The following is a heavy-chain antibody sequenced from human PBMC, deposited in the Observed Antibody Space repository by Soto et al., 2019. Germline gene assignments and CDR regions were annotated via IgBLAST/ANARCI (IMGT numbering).Heavy chain of an antibody. CDR3: ARDPMGRYYGSGSYYFDY. CDR2: ISYDGSNK. Sequence: QVQLVESGGGVVQPGRSLRLSCAASGFTFSSYAMHWVRQAPGKGLEWVAVISYDGSNKYYADSVKGRFTISRDNSKNTRYMQMNSLRAEDMAVYYCARDPMGRYYGSGSYYFDYWGQGTPVTVSS. J-gene: IGHJ4*02. CDR1: GFTFSSYA. V-gene: IGHV3-30-3*01. D-gene: IGHD3-10*01.